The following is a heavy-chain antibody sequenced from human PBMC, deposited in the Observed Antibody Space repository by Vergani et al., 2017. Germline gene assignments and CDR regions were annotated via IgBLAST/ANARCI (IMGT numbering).Heavy chain of an antibody. CDR3: ARSRPYCTSGSCPAI. Sequence: QLQLQESGPGLVKPSETLSLICTVSGGSISSGSYYWSWIRQPAGKGLEWIGRIYTSGSTNYNPSLKSRVTMSVDTSKNQFSLKLSSVTAADTAVYYCARSRPYCTSGSCPAIWGQGTLVTVSS. CDR2: IYTSGST. J-gene: IGHJ4*02. V-gene: IGHV4-61*02. D-gene: IGHD2-15*01. CDR1: GGSISSGSYY.